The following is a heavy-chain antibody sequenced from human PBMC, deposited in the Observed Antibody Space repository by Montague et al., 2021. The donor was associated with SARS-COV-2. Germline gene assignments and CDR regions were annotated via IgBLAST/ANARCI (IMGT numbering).Heavy chain of an antibody. Sequence: SETLSLTCAVYGGSFSGCYLNWIRQPPGKGLEWIGEINHSGSTNYNPSLKSRVTIAVDTSKNQFSLKVTSVTAADTAVFYCARSTVTNAPFGFSNKLRSRYNGMDVWGQGTTVTVSS. V-gene: IGHV4-34*01. CDR3: ARSTVTNAPFGFSNKLRSRYNGMDV. J-gene: IGHJ6*02. CDR1: GGSFSGCY. D-gene: IGHD4-17*01. CDR2: INHSGST.